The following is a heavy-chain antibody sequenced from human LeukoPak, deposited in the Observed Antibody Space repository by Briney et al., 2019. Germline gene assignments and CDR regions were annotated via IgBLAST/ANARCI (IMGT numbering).Heavy chain of an antibody. V-gene: IGHV1-18*01. D-gene: IGHD6-19*01. CDR3: ARDAHFVTGIAVAGTSDY. CDR2: ISAYNGNT. J-gene: IGHJ4*02. CDR1: GYTFTSYG. Sequence: ASVKVSCKASGYTFTSYGISWVRQAPGQGLEWMRWISAYNGNTNYAQKLQGRVTMTTDTSTSTAYMELRSLRSDDTAVYYCARDAHFVTGIAVAGTSDYWGQGTLVTVSS.